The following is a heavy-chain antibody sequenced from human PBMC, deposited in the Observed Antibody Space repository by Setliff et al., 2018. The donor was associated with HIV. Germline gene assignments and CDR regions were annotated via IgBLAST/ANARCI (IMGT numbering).Heavy chain of an antibody. J-gene: IGHJ6*03. CDR3: AARPGVDSSGYYDYYYMDV. D-gene: IGHD3-22*01. V-gene: IGHV1-58*02. CDR1: GFTFNTSA. CDR2: IVVGSGNT. Sequence: SVKVSCKASGFTFNTSAIQWVRQARGRRLEWIGWIVVGSGNTNYAQKFQERVTITRDMSTSTSYMELTNLRSEDAAVYYCAARPGVDSSGYYDYYYMDVWAKGTTVTVSS.